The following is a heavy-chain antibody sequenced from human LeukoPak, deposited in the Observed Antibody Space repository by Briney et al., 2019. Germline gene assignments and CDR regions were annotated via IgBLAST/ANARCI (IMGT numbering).Heavy chain of an antibody. CDR3: ARGRLGVVSD. J-gene: IGHJ4*02. Sequence: PSETLSLTCAVYGGSFSGCYWSWIRQPPGKGLEWIGEINHSGSTSYNPSLKSRVTISVDTSKNQFSLKLSSVTAADTAVYYRARGRLGVVSDWGQGTLVTVSS. D-gene: IGHD3-3*01. CDR2: INHSGST. CDR1: GGSFSGCY. V-gene: IGHV4-34*01.